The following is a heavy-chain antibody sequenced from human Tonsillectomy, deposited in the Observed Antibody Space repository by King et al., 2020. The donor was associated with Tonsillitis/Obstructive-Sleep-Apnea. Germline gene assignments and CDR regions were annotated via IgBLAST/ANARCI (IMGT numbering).Heavy chain of an antibody. Sequence: VQLVESGGGLVQPGESLRLSCVASGFNSRSYAMSWVRQAPGKGLEWVSSINNGGNPYYADSVKGRFTISRDISNNTQYLEMYSLRAEDTAVDYCAKDHIRSGWPTFDYWGQGTLVIVSS. J-gene: IGHJ4*02. CDR3: AKDHIRSGWPTFDY. CDR1: GFNSRSYA. D-gene: IGHD6-19*01. V-gene: IGHV3-23*04. CDR2: INNGGNP.